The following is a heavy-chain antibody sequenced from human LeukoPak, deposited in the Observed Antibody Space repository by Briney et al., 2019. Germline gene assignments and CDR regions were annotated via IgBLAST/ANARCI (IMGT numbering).Heavy chain of an antibody. D-gene: IGHD4-17*01. Sequence: SETLSLTCTVSGGSISSYYWSWIRQPAGKGLEWIGRIYTSGSTNYNPSLKSRVTISVDKSKNQFSLKLSSVTAADTAVYYCARDRITVTTLYYYYYMDVWGKGTTVTVSS. CDR3: ARDRITVTTLYYYYYMDV. J-gene: IGHJ6*03. V-gene: IGHV4-4*07. CDR1: GGSISSYY. CDR2: IYTSGST.